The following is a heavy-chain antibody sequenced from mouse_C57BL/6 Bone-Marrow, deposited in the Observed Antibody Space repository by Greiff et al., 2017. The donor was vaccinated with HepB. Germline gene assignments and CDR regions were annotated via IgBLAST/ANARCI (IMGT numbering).Heavy chain of an antibody. J-gene: IGHJ2*01. CDR3: ARGRHYYGSSY. CDR1: GYSITSGYY. V-gene: IGHV3-6*01. CDR2: ISYDGSN. Sequence: EVKLMESGPGLVKPSQSLSLTCSVTGYSITSGYYWNWIRQFPGNKLEWMGYISYDGSNNYNPSLKNRISITRDTSKNQFFLKLNSVTTEDTATYYCARGRHYYGSSYWGQGTTLTVSS. D-gene: IGHD1-1*01.